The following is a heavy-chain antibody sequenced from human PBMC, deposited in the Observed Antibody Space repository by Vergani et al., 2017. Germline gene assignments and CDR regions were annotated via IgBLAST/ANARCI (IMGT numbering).Heavy chain of an antibody. CDR3: ARVGGYYFDSSCYYYDY. J-gene: IGHJ4*02. D-gene: IGHD3-22*01. Sequence: QVQLVESGGGVVQPGRSLRLSCAASGFTFSRYAMHWVRQAPGKGLGWVAVISHDGSNKYYADSVKGRLTTSRDNSKNTLDLQRNSLRAEDTSVYYCARVGGYYFDSSCYYYDYWGQGTLVTVSS. V-gene: IGHV3-30*04. CDR1: GFTFSRYA. CDR2: ISHDGSNK.